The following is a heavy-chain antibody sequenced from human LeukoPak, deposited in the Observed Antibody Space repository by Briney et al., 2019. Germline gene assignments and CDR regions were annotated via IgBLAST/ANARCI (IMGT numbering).Heavy chain of an antibody. CDR2: ISGGAGTI. CDR3: ARGGTSRLGELALPDY. V-gene: IGHV3-48*03. D-gene: IGHD3-16*02. J-gene: IGHJ4*02. Sequence: GGSLRLSCAASGFTFGAFEMNWVRQAPGKGLEWISFISGGAGTIYYAESVKGRFTISSDNGKNSLFLQMNSPRAEDTAVYYCARGGTSRLGELALPDYWGQGTLVTVSS. CDR1: GFTFGAFE.